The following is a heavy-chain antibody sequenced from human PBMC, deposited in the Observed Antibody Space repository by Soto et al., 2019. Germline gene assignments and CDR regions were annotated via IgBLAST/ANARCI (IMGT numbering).Heavy chain of an antibody. D-gene: IGHD3-10*01. V-gene: IGHV4-39*01. CDR2: LSRSGST. CDR1: GGSISDSDYH. CDR3: ARHRGPTGPNY. Sequence: QLQLRESGPGLVKPSETLSLTCTVSGGSISDSDYHWGWIRQPPGKGLEWIGSLSRSGSTYHSASLQRXXTXSXXTSKNQFSLNLGSVTAADTAVYYCARHRGPTGPNYWGQGTLVTVSS. J-gene: IGHJ4*02.